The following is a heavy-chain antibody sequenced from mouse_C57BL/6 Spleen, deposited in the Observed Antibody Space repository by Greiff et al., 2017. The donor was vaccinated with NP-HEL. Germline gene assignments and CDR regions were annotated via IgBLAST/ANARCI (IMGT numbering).Heavy chain of an antibody. V-gene: IGHV1-69*01. J-gene: IGHJ2*01. Sequence: VQLQQPGAELVMPGASVKLSCKASGYTFTSYWMHWVKQRPGQGLEWIGEIDPSDSYTNYNQKFKGKSTLTVDKSSSTAYLQLSSLTSEDSAVYYCARRTLYYYGSSYGHFDYWGQGTTLTVSS. CDR2: IDPSDSYT. D-gene: IGHD1-1*01. CDR1: GYTFTSYW. CDR3: ARRTLYYYGSSYGHFDY.